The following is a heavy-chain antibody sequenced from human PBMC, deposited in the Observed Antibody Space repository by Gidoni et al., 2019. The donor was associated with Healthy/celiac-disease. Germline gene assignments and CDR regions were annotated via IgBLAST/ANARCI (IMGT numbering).Heavy chain of an antibody. J-gene: IGHJ3*02. D-gene: IGHD3-10*01. CDR1: GGSVSSGSYY. CDR3: ARGGRNDAFDI. Sequence: QVQLQESGPGLVKPSETLSLTCTVSGGSVSSGSYYWSWIRQPPGKGLDWIGYIYYSGSTNYNPSLKSRVTISVDTSKNQFSLKLSSVTAADTAVYYCARGGRNDAFDIWGQGTMVTVSS. CDR2: IYYSGST. V-gene: IGHV4-61*01.